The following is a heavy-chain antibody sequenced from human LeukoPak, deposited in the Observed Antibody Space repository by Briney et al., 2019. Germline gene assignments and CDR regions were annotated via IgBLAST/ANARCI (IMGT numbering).Heavy chain of an antibody. D-gene: IGHD2-2*01. CDR1: SGSISSGSYY. CDR2: IYTSGST. Sequence: PSQTLSLTCTVSSGSISSGSYYWSWIRQPAGKGLEWIGRIYTSGSTNYNPSLKSRVTISVDTSKNQFSLKLSSVTAADTAVYYCARGINPDIIVVVPAAIRRDAFDIWGQGTMVTVSS. J-gene: IGHJ3*02. V-gene: IGHV4-61*02. CDR3: ARGINPDIIVVVPAAIRRDAFDI.